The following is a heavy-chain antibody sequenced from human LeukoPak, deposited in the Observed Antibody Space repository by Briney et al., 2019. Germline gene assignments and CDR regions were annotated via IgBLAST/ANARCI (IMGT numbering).Heavy chain of an antibody. CDR2: IYYSGST. CDR3: ARDRHGYLVY. V-gene: IGHV4-31*03. J-gene: IGHJ4*02. CDR1: GGSISSGGYY. D-gene: IGHD3-22*01. Sequence: SQTLCLTCTVSGGSISSGGYYWSWIRQHPGKGLEWIGYIYYSGSTYYNPSLKSRVTISVDTSKNQFSLKLSSVTAADTAVYYCARDRHGYLVYWGQGTLVTVSS.